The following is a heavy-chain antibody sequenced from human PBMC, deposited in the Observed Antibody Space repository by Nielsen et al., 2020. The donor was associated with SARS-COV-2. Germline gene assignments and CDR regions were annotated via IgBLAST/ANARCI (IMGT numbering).Heavy chain of an antibody. V-gene: IGHV1-69*13. CDR2: IIPSFGTE. CDR3: ARGVYCSGGSCYYYYYYMDV. D-gene: IGHD2-15*01. Sequence: SVKVSCKASGDTFRSHAISWVRQAPGQGLEWMGGIIPSFGTEIYAQKLQGRITITADELTNTVYMELSSLRSEDTAVYYCARGVYCSGGSCYYYYYYMDVWGKGTTVTVSS. CDR1: GDTFRSHA. J-gene: IGHJ6*03.